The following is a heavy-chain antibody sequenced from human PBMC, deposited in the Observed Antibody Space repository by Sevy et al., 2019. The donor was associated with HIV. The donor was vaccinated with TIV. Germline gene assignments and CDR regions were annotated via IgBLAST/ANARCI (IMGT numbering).Heavy chain of an antibody. CDR1: GGSISSYY. D-gene: IGHD2-15*01. CDR3: ARRYTTGGSCSYVY. CDR2: IYYSGST. Sequence: SETLSLTCTVSGGSISSYYWSWIRQPPGKGLEWIGYIYYSGSTNYNPSLKSRITISVDTSKNQFSLKLSSVTAADTAVYYCARRYTTGGSCSYVYWGQGTLVAVSS. V-gene: IGHV4-59*01. J-gene: IGHJ4*02.